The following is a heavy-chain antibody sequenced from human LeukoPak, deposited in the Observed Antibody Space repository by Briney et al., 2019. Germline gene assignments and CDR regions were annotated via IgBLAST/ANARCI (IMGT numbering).Heavy chain of an antibody. CDR1: GGSISSYY. J-gene: IGHJ4*02. Sequence: PSETLSLTCTVSGGSISSYYWSWIRQPPGKGLEWIGYIYHSGSTYYNPSLKSRVTISVDRSKNQFSLKLSSVTAADTAVYYCARGAGSVDYWGQGTLVTVSS. V-gene: IGHV4-59*12. D-gene: IGHD6-13*01. CDR3: ARGAGSVDY. CDR2: IYHSGST.